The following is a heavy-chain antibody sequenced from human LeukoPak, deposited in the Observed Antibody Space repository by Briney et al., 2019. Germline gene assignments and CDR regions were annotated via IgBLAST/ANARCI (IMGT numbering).Heavy chain of an antibody. Sequence: GGSLRLSCEASGFTFSGFGMHWVRQAPGEGLEWVSFIRYDGSSEFYVDSVKGRFTISRDNSKNTLYLQMNGLRGEDTAVYHCAKTGFQFGYYYYYMDVWGKRTTVTVSS. CDR2: IRYDGSSE. D-gene: IGHD1-14*01. V-gene: IGHV3-30*02. J-gene: IGHJ6*03. CDR1: GFTFSGFG. CDR3: AKTGFQFGYYYYYMDV.